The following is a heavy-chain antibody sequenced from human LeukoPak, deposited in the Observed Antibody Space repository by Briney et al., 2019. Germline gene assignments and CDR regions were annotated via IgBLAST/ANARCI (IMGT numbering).Heavy chain of an antibody. V-gene: IGHV4-61*02. D-gene: IGHD3-9*01. J-gene: IGHJ4*02. CDR1: GGSISSGSYY. CDR3: ARLYPGYYDY. CDR2: IYTSGST. Sequence: SETLSLTCTVSGGSISSGSYYWSWIRQPAGKGLEWIGRIYTSGSTNYNPSLKSRVTISVDTSKNQFSLKLSSVTAADTAVYYCARLYPGYYDYWGQGTLVTVSS.